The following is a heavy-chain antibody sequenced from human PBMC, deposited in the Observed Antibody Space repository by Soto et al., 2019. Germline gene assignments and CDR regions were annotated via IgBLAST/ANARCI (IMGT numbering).Heavy chain of an antibody. CDR2: VSNDGRNT. Sequence: VQLVESGGGMFQPGRCLRLSCAASGFTFSDYAMHGVRQSPGKGLVLVAVVSNDGRNTHYADSVKGRFTISRDSSKNTVSLEMTRRIAEDTAVYYCAKGGRQCLVPSDFNYWGQGALVTVYS. CDR1: GFTFSDYA. J-gene: IGHJ4*02. V-gene: IGHV3-30*18. D-gene: IGHD6-19*01. CDR3: AKGGRQCLVPSDFNY.